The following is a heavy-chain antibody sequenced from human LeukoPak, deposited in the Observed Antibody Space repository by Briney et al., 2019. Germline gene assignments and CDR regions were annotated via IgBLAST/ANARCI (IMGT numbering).Heavy chain of an antibody. CDR1: GGSISSGSYY. D-gene: IGHD3-10*01. CDR3: ARYYGSGSKTVRAIDY. V-gene: IGHV4-61*02. CDR2: IYTSGST. Sequence: SETLSLTCTVSGGSISSGSYYWSWIRQPAGKGLEWIGRIYTSGSTNYNPSLKSRVTISVDTSKNQFSLKLSSVTAADTAVYYCARYYGSGSKTVRAIDYWGQGTLVIVSS. J-gene: IGHJ4*02.